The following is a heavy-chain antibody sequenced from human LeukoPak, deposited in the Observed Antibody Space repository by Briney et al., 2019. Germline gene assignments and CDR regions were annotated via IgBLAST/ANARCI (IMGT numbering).Heavy chain of an antibody. D-gene: IGHD3-22*01. CDR3: ASRYYYDSSGYYYLYFDY. J-gene: IGHJ4*02. CDR2: IIPIFGTA. V-gene: IGHV1-69*13. CDR1: GGTFSSYA. Sequence: PVKVSCKASGGTFSSYAISWVRQAPGQGLEWMGGIIPIFGTANYAQKFQGRVTITADESTSTAYMELSSLRSEDTAVYYCASRYYYDSSGYYYLYFDYWGQGTLVTVSS.